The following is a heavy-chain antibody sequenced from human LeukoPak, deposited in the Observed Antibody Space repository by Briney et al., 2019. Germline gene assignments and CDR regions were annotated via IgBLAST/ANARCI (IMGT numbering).Heavy chain of an antibody. Sequence: SVKVSCKASGYTFTGYYMHWVRQAPGQGLEWMGWINPNSGGTNYAQKFQGWVTMTRDTSISTAYMELSRLRSDDTAVYYCARAESVIVVVPAAGLDYWGQGTLVTVSS. V-gene: IGHV1-2*04. J-gene: IGHJ4*02. CDR2: INPNSGGT. D-gene: IGHD2-2*01. CDR1: GYTFTGYY. CDR3: ARAESVIVVVPAAGLDY.